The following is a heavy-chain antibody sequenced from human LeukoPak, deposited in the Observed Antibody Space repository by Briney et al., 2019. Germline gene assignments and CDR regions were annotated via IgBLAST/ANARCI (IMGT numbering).Heavy chain of an antibody. CDR1: GFTVSSNY. V-gene: IGHV3-53*01. D-gene: IGHD6-6*01. CDR3: ARHSSSSSWNWLDP. J-gene: IGHJ5*02. CDR2: IYSDGST. Sequence: GGSLRLSCAASGFTVSSNYMSWVRQAPGKGLEWVSVIYSDGSTSYADSVRGRFTISRDNSKNTLYLQMNSLRAEDTAVYYCARHSSSSSWNWLDPWGQGTLVTVSS.